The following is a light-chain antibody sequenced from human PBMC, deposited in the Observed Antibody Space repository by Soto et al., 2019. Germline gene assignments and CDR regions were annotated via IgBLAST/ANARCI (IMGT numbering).Light chain of an antibody. CDR3: QQYNSYSLA. V-gene: IGKV1-5*01. Sequence: GDRVTITCRASQSISSCLAWYQQKPGKAPKLLIYDASSLESGVPSRFSGSGSGTEFTLTISSLQPDDFATYYCQQYNSYSLAFGQGTKVEIK. J-gene: IGKJ1*01. CDR2: DAS. CDR1: QSISSC.